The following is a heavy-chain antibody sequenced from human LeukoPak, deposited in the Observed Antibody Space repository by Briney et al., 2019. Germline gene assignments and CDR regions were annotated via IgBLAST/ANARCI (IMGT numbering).Heavy chain of an antibody. D-gene: IGHD3-22*01. CDR3: ARNYYEYYDSSGYYPY. J-gene: IGHJ4*02. CDR1: GGTFSSYA. V-gene: IGHV1-18*01. CDR2: ISVYNGNT. Sequence: PEASVKVSCKASGGTFSSYAITWLRQAPGQGLEWMGWISVYNGNTNYAQKFQGRVTMTTDTSTSTAYMELRSLRSDDTAVYYCARNYYEYYDSSGYYPYWGQGTLVTVSS.